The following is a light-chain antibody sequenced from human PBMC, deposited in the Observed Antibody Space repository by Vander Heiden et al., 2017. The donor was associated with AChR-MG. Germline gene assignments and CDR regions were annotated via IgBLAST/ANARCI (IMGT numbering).Light chain of an antibody. J-gene: IGLJ2*01. CDR1: SSNIGAGYD. CDR2: GNS. CDR3: QSYDSSLSGSRV. V-gene: IGLV1-40*01. Sequence: QSVLTQPPSVSGAPGQRVTISCTGSSSNIGAGYDVHWYQQLPGTAPKLLIVGNSNRPSGVPDRFSGSKSGTSASLAITGLQAEDEADYYCQSYDSSLSGSRVFGGWTTLTVL.